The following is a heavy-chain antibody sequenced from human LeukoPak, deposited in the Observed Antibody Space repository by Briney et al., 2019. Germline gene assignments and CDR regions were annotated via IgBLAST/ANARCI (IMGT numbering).Heavy chain of an antibody. CDR3: AKEEYYYGSGSGYYYYYGMDV. J-gene: IGHJ6*02. D-gene: IGHD3-10*01. CDR2: ISYDGSNK. V-gene: IGHV3-30*18. CDR1: GFTFSSYG. Sequence: GGSLRLSCAASGFTFSSYGMHWVRRAPGKGLEWVAVISYDGSNKYYADSVKGRFTISRDNSKNTLYLQMNSLRAEDTAVYYCAKEEYYYGSGSGYYYYYGMDVWGQGTTVTVSS.